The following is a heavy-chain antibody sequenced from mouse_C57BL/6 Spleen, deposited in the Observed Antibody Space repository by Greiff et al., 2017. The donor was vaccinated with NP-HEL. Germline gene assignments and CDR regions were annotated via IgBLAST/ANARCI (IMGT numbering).Heavy chain of an antibody. Sequence: QVQLQQSGAELVRPGSSVKLSCKASGYTFTSYWMHWVKQRPIQGLEWIGNIDPSDSETHYNQKFKDKATLTVDKSSSTAYMQLSSLTSEDSAVYYCARGNWDYAMDYWGQGTSVTVSS. D-gene: IGHD4-1*01. J-gene: IGHJ4*01. V-gene: IGHV1-52*01. CDR1: GYTFTSYW. CDR3: ARGNWDYAMDY. CDR2: IDPSDSET.